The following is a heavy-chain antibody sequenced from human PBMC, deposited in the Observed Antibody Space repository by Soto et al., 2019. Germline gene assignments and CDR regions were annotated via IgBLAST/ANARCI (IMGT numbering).Heavy chain of an antibody. J-gene: IGHJ3*02. CDR2: ISAYNGNT. V-gene: IGHV1-18*01. D-gene: IGHD2-2*01. CDR3: ARDIRSTINDAFDI. Sequence: ASVKVSCKASGYTFTSYGISWVRQAPGQGLEWMGWISAYNGNTNYAQKLQGRVTMTTDTSTSTAYMELRSLRSDDTAVCYCARDIRSTINDAFDIWGQGTMVTVSS. CDR1: GYTFTSYG.